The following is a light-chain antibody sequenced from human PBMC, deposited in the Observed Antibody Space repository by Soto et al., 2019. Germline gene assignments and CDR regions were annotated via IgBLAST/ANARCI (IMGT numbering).Light chain of an antibody. J-gene: IGLJ2*01. CDR2: LNNDGSH. V-gene: IGLV4-69*01. CDR1: SGHSSYA. CDR3: QTWGTGILV. Sequence: QSVLTQSPSASASLGASVKLTCTLSSGHSSYAIAWHQQQPEKGPRYLMKLNNDGSHSKGDGIPDRFSGSSSGAERYLTISSLQSEDEADYYCQTWGTGILVFGGGTKVTVL.